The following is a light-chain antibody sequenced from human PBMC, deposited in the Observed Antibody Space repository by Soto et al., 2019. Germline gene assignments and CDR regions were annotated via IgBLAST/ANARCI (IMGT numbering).Light chain of an antibody. CDR1: SSDVGGYNY. Sequence: QSALTQPASVSGSPGQSITISCTGTSSDVGGYNYVSWCQQHPGKAPKLMIYDVSNRPSGVSNRFSGSKSGNTASLTISGLQAEDEADYYCGSYTSSSTVVFGGGTKLTVL. CDR2: DVS. V-gene: IGLV2-14*01. CDR3: GSYTSSSTVV. J-gene: IGLJ2*01.